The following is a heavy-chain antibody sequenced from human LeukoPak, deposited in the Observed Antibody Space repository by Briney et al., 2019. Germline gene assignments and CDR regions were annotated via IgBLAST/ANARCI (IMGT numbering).Heavy chain of an antibody. CDR3: ARDVTGYSSSWYDEGNYYSYMDV. J-gene: IGHJ6*03. CDR1: GFTFHDYG. V-gene: IGHV3-20*04. Sequence: GGSLRLSCAASGFTFHDYGMTWVRQAPGKGLEWVSGINWNGDSITYAASVKGRFTISRDNAKNSLYLQMNSLRDEDTALYYCARDVTGYSSSWYDEGNYYSYMDVWGKGTTVTVSS. CDR2: INWNGDSI. D-gene: IGHD6-13*01.